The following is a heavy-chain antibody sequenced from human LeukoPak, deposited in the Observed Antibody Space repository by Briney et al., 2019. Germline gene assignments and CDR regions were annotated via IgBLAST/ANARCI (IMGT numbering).Heavy chain of an antibody. D-gene: IGHD6-19*01. J-gene: IGHJ4*02. CDR3: ARGVVAGSDY. CDR2: IYSGGST. V-gene: IGHV3-53*01. Sequence: XVRQAPGKGLEWVSVIYSGGSTYYADSVKGRFTISRDNSKNTLYLQMNSLRAEDTAVYYCARGVVAGSDYWGQGTLVTVSS.